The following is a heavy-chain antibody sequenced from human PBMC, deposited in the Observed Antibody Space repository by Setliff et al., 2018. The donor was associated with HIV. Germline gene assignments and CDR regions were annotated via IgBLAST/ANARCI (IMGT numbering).Heavy chain of an antibody. CDR1: GYTFTSYY. V-gene: IGHV1-46*01. CDR3: ARGRRGFDY. Sequence: GASVKVSCKASGYTFTSYYIHWVRQAPGQGLEWMGIINPSGDNTNYALKFQGRVTMTRDTSTSTVYMELSSLRSEDTAVYYCARGRRGFDYWGQGTLVTVSS. J-gene: IGHJ4*02. CDR2: INPSGDNT.